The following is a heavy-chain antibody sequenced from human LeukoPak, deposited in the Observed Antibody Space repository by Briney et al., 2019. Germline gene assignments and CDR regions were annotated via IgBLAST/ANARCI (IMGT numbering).Heavy chain of an antibody. CDR2: IYYSGST. J-gene: IGHJ4*02. CDR3: ARAERSGEHDY. Sequence: PSETLSLTCTVSGGSVSSGSYYWSWIRQPPGKGLEWIGYIYYSGSTNYNPSHKSRVTISVDTSKNQFSLKLSSVTAADTAVYYCARAERSGEHDYRGQGTLVTVSS. V-gene: IGHV4-61*01. CDR1: GGSVSSGSYY. D-gene: IGHD6-25*01.